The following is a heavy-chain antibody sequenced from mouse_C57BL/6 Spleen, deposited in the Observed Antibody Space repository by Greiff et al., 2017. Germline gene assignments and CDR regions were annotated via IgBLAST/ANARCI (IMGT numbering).Heavy chain of an antibody. Sequence: QVQLQQPGAELVKPGASVKLSCKASGYTFTSYWMHWVKQRPGHGLEWIGMIHPNSGSTNYNEKFKSNATLTVDKSSSTAYMQLSSLTSEDSAVYYCAREGNNAMDYWGQGTSVTVSS. CDR1: GYTFTSYW. CDR2: IHPNSGST. J-gene: IGHJ4*01. D-gene: IGHD2-1*01. V-gene: IGHV1-64*01. CDR3: AREGNNAMDY.